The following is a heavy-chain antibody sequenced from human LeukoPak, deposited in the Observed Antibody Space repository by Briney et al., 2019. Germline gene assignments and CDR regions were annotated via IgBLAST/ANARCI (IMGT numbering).Heavy chain of an antibody. CDR1: GGSFSGYY. J-gene: IGHJ3*02. CDR2: INHSGST. Sequence: SETLSLTCAVYGGSFSGYYWSWIRQPPGKGLEWIGEINHSGSTNYNPSLKSRVTISVDTSKNQFSLKLSSVTAADTAVYYCARDSPDSSGYYDAFDIWGQGTMVTVSS. V-gene: IGHV4-34*01. CDR3: ARDSPDSSGYYDAFDI. D-gene: IGHD3-22*01.